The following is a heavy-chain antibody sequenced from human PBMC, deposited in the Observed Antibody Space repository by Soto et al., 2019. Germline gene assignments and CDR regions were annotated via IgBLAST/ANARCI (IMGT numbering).Heavy chain of an antibody. CDR3: ITERNIYYSGDCDH. Sequence: GGSLRLSCAAAGFTFDDAWMSWVRQAPGKGLEWVGRIRSKTDGGKTDYAAPVKGRFTISRDDSKKTVFLQMNSLKTEDTGVDHCITERNIYYSGDCDHWGQGTLVTVS. V-gene: IGHV3-15*01. CDR1: GFTFDDAW. J-gene: IGHJ4*02. D-gene: IGHD3-22*01. CDR2: IRSKTDGGKT.